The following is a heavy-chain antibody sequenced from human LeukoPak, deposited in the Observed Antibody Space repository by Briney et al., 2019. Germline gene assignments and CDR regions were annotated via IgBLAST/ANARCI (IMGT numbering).Heavy chain of an antibody. J-gene: IGHJ1*01. CDR2: IYHSGST. Sequence: ASETLSLTCTVSGGSIRSSYYYWGWIRQPPGKGLEWIGYIYHSGSTNYNPSLQSRVTISVDTSKNQFSLNLNSVTAADTAVYYCARGGAARLHFQNWGQGTLVTVSS. CDR3: ARGGAARLHFQN. V-gene: IGHV4-61*05. D-gene: IGHD6-6*01. CDR1: GGSIRSSYYY.